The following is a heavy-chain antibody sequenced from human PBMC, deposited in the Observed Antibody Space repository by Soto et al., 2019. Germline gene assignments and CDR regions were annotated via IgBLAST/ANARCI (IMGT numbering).Heavy chain of an antibody. CDR2: INHSGST. Sequence: SETLSLTCAVYGGSFSGYYWSWIRQPPGKGLEWIGEINHSGSTNYNPSLKSRVTISVDTSKNQFSLKLSSVTAADTAVYYCARGLTDYDFWSGYYLGWFDPWGQGTLVTVSS. J-gene: IGHJ5*02. CDR1: GGSFSGYY. V-gene: IGHV4-34*01. CDR3: ARGLTDYDFWSGYYLGWFDP. D-gene: IGHD3-3*01.